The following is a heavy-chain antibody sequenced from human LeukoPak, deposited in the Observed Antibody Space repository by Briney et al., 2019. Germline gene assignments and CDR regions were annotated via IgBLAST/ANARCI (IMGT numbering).Heavy chain of an antibody. Sequence: SETLSLTCTVSGGSISSGDYYWSWIRQPPGKGLEWIGYIYYSGSTYYNPSLKSRVTISVDTSKNQFSLKLSSVTAADTAVYYCARESNTYYYGSGSYVRIPYYFDYSGQGTLVTVSS. J-gene: IGHJ4*02. CDR3: ARESNTYYYGSGSYVRIPYYFDY. CDR2: IYYSGST. D-gene: IGHD3-10*01. V-gene: IGHV4-30-4*01. CDR1: GGSISSGDYY.